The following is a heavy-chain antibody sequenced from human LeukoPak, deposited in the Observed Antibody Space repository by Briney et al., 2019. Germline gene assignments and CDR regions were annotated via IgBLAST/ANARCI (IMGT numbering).Heavy chain of an antibody. CDR3: ARDMIILQS. J-gene: IGHJ5*02. Sequence: PGGSLRLSCSASGFIFSNYWMTWVRQAPGKGLEWVANIKQDGSETYYVDSVNGRFNISRDNAKKSLYLQMNSLRAEDTAVYFCARDMIILQSWGQGTLVTVSS. CDR1: GFIFSNYW. D-gene: IGHD3-16*01. CDR2: IKQDGSET. V-gene: IGHV3-7*04.